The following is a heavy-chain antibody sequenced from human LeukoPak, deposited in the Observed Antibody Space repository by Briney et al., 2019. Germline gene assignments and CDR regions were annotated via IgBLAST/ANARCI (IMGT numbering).Heavy chain of an antibody. CDR2: ISSSSSYI. D-gene: IGHD4-17*01. CDR1: GFTFSSYS. CDR3: ARDLSTVTHYYYYYYMDV. V-gene: IGHV3-21*01. J-gene: IGHJ6*03. Sequence: PGGSLRLSCAASGFTFSSYSMNWVRQAPGKGLEWVSSISSSSSYIYYADSVKGRFTISRDNAKNSLYLQTNSLRAEDTAVYYCARDLSTVTHYYYYYYMDVWGKGTTVTVSS.